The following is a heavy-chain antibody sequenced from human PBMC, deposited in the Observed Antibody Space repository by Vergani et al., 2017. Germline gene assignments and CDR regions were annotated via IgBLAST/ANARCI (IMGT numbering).Heavy chain of an antibody. J-gene: IGHJ6*03. CDR2: IIPIFGTA. V-gene: IGHV1-69*01. CDR1: GGTFSSYA. Sequence: QVQLVQSGAEVKKPGSSVKVSCKASGGTFSSYAISWVRQAPGQGLECMGGIIPIFGTANYAQKFQGRVTITADESTSTAYMELSSLRSEDTAVYYCAGGDYYGSGSYSYYYYYMDVWGKGTTVTVSS. D-gene: IGHD3-10*01. CDR3: AGGDYYGSGSYSYYYYYMDV.